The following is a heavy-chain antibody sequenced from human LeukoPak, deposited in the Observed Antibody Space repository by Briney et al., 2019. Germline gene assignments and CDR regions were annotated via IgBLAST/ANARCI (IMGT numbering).Heavy chain of an antibody. CDR3: AKVTITMVRGVISTWFDP. J-gene: IGHJ5*02. D-gene: IGHD3-10*01. CDR2: IRYDGSNK. V-gene: IGHV3-30*02. CDR1: GFTFSSYG. Sequence: PGGSLRLSCAASGFTFSSYGMHWVRQAPGKGLEWVAFIRYDGSNKYYADSVKGRFTISRDNSKNTLYLQMNSLRAEDTAVYYCAKVTITMVRGVISTWFDPWGQGTLVTVSS.